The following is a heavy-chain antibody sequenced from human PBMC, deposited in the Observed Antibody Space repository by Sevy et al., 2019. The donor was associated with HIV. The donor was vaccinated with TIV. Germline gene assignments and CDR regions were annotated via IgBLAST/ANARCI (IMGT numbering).Heavy chain of an antibody. CDR3: AREGGVATTGDHDAFDI. CDR1: GDTFSTYG. D-gene: IGHD7-27*01. CDR2: IIPIFGTP. V-gene: IGHV1-69*06. Sequence: ASVKVSCKASGDTFSTYGLSWVRQAPGQGLEWMGGIIPIFGTPNYAQKFQGRVTITADKSASTAYMELSGLRSEDTALYYCAREGGVATTGDHDAFDIWGHGTLVTVSS. J-gene: IGHJ3*02.